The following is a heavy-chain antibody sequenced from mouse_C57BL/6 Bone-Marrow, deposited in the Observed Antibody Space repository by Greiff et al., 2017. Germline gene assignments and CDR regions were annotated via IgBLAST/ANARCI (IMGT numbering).Heavy chain of an antibody. D-gene: IGHD1-1*02. CDR1: GFTFTDYY. Sequence: EVMLVESGGGLVQPGGSLSLSCAASGFTFTDYYMSWDRQPPGKALEWLGFIRNKANGYTTEYSASVKGRFTISRDNSQSILYLQMNALRAEDSATYYCARWGGRYFDYWGQGTTLTVSS. J-gene: IGHJ2*01. V-gene: IGHV7-3*01. CDR2: IRNKANGYTT. CDR3: ARWGGRYFDY.